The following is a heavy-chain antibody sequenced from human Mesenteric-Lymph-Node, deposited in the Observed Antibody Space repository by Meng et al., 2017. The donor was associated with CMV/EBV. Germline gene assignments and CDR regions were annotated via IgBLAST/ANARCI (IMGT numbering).Heavy chain of an antibody. J-gene: IGHJ4*02. CDR1: GYTLNTYG. Sequence: KVTGYTLNTYGINWVRQATGQGLEWMGWINTDTGNPTYAQGFTGRFVFSLDTSVSTAYLQISSLNTEDTAVYYCARFLGGDDSYFDYWGQGTLVTVSS. V-gene: IGHV7-4-1*02. D-gene: IGHD5-12*01. CDR2: INTDTGNP. CDR3: ARFLGGDDSYFDY.